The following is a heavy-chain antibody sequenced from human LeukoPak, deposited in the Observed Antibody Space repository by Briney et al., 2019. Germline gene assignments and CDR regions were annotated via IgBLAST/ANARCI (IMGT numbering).Heavy chain of an antibody. D-gene: IGHD1-1*01. J-gene: IGHJ4*02. CDR2: ISSSSSCI. CDR3: ARDIYNWNDAEPFDY. CDR1: GFTFSSYS. V-gene: IGHV3-21*01. Sequence: PGGSLRLSCAASGFTFSSYSMNWVRQAPGKGLEWVSSISSSSSCIYYADSVKGRFTISRDNAKNSLYLQMNSLRAEDTAVYYCARDIYNWNDAEPFDYWGQGTLVTVSS.